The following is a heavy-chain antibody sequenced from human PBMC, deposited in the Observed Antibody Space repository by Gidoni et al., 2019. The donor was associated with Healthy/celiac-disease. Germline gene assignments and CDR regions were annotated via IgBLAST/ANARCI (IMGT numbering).Heavy chain of an antibody. CDR3: ASAPGGATTYFDY. D-gene: IGHD1-26*01. Sequence: QLQLQESGPGLVKPSETLSLTCPVSGGSIRSSSYYWGWIRQPPGKGLEWIGSIYYSGSTYYNPSLKSRVTISVDTSKNQFSLKLSSVTAADTAVYYCASAPGGATTYFDYWGQGTLVTVSS. J-gene: IGHJ4*02. CDR2: IYYSGST. CDR1: GGSIRSSSYY. V-gene: IGHV4-39*01.